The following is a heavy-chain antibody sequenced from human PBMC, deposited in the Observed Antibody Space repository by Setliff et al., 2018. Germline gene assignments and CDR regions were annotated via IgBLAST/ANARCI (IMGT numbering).Heavy chain of an antibody. CDR3: ARINFYVSSGYYYAPDY. J-gene: IGHJ4*02. Sequence: ASVKVSCKASGYMFKRYGINWVRQAPGQGLEWMGWISPYTGNTYSAQRFQGRVTLTTDTSTSTAYMELGSLTSDDTAIYYCARINFYVSSGYYYAPDYWGPGTLVTVSS. CDR1: GYMFKRYG. V-gene: IGHV1-18*04. D-gene: IGHD3-22*01. CDR2: ISPYTGNT.